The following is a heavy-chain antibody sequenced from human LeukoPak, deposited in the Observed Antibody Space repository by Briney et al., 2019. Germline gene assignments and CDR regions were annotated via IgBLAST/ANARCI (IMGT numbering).Heavy chain of an antibody. J-gene: IGHJ5*02. CDR2: TYYRSKWYS. CDR3: AYYGDPLYNWFDP. V-gene: IGHV6-1*01. Sequence: SQTLSLTCVISGDSFSSNSAAWNWIRQSPSRGLEWLGRTYYRSKWYSDYAVSVRSRITINPDTSKNQFSLQLNSVTPEDTAVYYCAYYGDPLYNWFDPWGQGTLVTVSS. CDR1: GDSFSSNSAA. D-gene: IGHD3-10*01.